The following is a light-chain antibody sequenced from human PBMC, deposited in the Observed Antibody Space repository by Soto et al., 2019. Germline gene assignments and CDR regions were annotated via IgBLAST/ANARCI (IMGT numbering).Light chain of an antibody. CDR3: QQLNNYPRT. Sequence: DIQLTPSPSFLSASVGDRVTITCLASQGISSYLAWYQQKPGKAPNLLISTASTLQSGVPSRFSGSGSGTEFTLTISSLQPEDFATYYCQQLNNYPRTFGQGTKVDI. J-gene: IGKJ1*01. CDR2: TAS. V-gene: IGKV1-9*01. CDR1: QGISSY.